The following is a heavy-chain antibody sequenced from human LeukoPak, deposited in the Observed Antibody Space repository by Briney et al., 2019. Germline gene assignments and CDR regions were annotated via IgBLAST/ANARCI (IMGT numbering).Heavy chain of an antibody. CDR3: ASGGDWFDP. J-gene: IGHJ5*02. CDR2: INHSGST. Sequence: SETLSLTCAVYGGSFSGYYWSWIRPPPGKGLEWIGEINHSGSTNYNPSLKSRVTISVDTSKNQFSLKLSSVTAADTAVYYCASGGDWFDPWGQGTLVTVSS. CDR1: GGSFSGYY. V-gene: IGHV4-34*01.